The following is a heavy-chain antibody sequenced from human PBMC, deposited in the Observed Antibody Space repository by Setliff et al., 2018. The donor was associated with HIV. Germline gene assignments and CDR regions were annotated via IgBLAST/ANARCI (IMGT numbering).Heavy chain of an antibody. CDR1: GDTFRKYA. CDR2: VIPTLGMA. V-gene: IGHV1-69*04. D-gene: IGHD6-19*01. CDR3: AKDIPGPAINSGRIKNWFDP. J-gene: IGHJ5*02. Sequence: ASVKVSCKASGDTFRKYALNWVRQAPGHGLEWMGRVIPTLGMAHYAQTFQGRVTISADTSTSTAYMELRSLRSDDTAVYYCAKDIPGPAINSGRIKNWFDPWGEGTLVTVSS.